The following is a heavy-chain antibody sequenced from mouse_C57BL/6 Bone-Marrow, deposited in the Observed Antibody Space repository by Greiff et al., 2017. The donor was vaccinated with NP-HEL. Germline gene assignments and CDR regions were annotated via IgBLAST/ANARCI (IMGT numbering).Heavy chain of an antibody. CDR3: ASYDYDWYFDV. Sequence: EVKLVESGGGLVKPGGSLKLSCAASGFTFSDYGMHWVRQAPEKGLEWVAYISSGSSTIYYADTVKGRFTISRDTAKNTLFLQMTSLRSEDTAMYYCASYDYDWYFDVWGTGTTVTVSS. CDR1: GFTFSDYG. D-gene: IGHD2-4*01. V-gene: IGHV5-17*01. CDR2: ISSGSSTI. J-gene: IGHJ1*03.